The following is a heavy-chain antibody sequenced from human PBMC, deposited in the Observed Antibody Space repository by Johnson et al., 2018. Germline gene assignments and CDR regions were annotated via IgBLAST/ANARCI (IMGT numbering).Heavy chain of an antibody. D-gene: IGHD3-10*01. CDR2: TSDDEGIK. CDR1: GFSFSNYV. CDR3: ATGAISGVIYREFFQH. Sequence: QVQLVQSGGGVVQPGRSLRLSCSASGFSFSNYVMHWVRQAPGNGLEWVAVTSDDEGIKYYVDSVKGRFTISRDNSKGTLYLQINSLRAEDTAGYYCATGAISGVIYREFFQHWGQGTLVTVSS. J-gene: IGHJ1*01. V-gene: IGHV3-30*03.